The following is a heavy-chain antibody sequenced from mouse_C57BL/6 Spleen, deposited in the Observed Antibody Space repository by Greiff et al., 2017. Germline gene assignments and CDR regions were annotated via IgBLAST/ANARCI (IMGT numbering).Heavy chain of an antibody. J-gene: IGHJ3*01. Sequence: QVQLQQSGPELVKPGASVKISCKASGYAFSSSWMNWVKQRPGKGLEWIGRIYPGDGDTNYNGKFKGKATLTADKSSSTAYMQLSSLTSEDSAVYFCARGGITRRGFAYWGQGTLVTVSA. CDR2: IYPGDGDT. D-gene: IGHD1-1*01. CDR3: ARGGITRRGFAY. CDR1: GYAFSSSW. V-gene: IGHV1-82*01.